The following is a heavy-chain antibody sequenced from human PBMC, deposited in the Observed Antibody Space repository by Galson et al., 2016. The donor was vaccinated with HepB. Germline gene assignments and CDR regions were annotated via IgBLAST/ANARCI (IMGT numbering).Heavy chain of an antibody. D-gene: IGHD2-21*02. CDR3: VQSRRVTTETRIFRAWFDP. J-gene: IGHJ5*02. CDR1: GFSLNTHGVG. CDR2: IYWNGDY. Sequence: PALVKPTQTLTLTCTFSGFSLNTHGVGVGWIRQPPGKALEWLALIYWNGDYRLRPSLRSRLTITMDTSRNQVVLTMTNMDPVDTGTYSCVQSRRVTTETRIFRAWFDPWGQGALGTVSS. V-gene: IGHV2-5*04.